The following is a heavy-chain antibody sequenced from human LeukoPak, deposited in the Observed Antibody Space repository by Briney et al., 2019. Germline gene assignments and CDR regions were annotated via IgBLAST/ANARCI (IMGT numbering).Heavy chain of an antibody. CDR2: IIPILGIA. V-gene: IGHV1-69*04. Sequence: GASVKVSCKASGGTFSSYAISWVRQAPGQGLEWMGRIIPILGIANYAQKFQGRVTITADKSTSTAYMELSSLRSEDTAVYYSARVPENYYDSSGYSDFDYWGQGTLVTVSS. D-gene: IGHD3-22*01. CDR1: GGTFSSYA. CDR3: ARVPENYYDSSGYSDFDY. J-gene: IGHJ4*02.